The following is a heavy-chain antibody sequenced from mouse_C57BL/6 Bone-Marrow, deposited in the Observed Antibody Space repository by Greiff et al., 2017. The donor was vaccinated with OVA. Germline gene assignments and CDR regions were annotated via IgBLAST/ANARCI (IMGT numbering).Heavy chain of an antibody. J-gene: IGHJ1*03. CDR2: INPNNGGT. CDR1: GYTFTDYN. V-gene: IGHV1-18*01. Sequence: EVKLVESGPELVKPGASVKIPCKASGYTFTDYNMDWVKQSHGKSLEWIGDINPNNGGTIYNQKFKGKATLTVDKSSSTAYMELRSLTSEDTAVYYCAREGRWYFDVWGTGTTVTVSS. D-gene: IGHD3-3*01. CDR3: AREGRWYFDV.